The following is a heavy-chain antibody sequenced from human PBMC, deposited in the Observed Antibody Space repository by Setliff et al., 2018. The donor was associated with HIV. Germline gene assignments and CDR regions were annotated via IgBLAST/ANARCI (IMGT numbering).Heavy chain of an antibody. D-gene: IGHD3-10*01. V-gene: IGHV4-39*07. CDR3: ARNRISGSYVHWYFDL. Sequence: SETLSLTCTVSNGSISSSTYYWGWIRQPPGKGLEWIGSIYYTGSTYYNPSLKSRVTISVDTSKNQFSLKLSSVTAADTAVYYCARNRISGSYVHWYFDLWGRGTLVTGSS. CDR2: IYYTGST. CDR1: NGSISSSTYY. J-gene: IGHJ2*01.